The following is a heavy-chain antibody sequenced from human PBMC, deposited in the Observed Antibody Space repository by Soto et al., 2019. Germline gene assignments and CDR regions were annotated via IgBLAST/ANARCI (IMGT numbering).Heavy chain of an antibody. CDR1: GYSISIGNY. CDR2: IYQSGST. CDR3: ARVLGAPFYYFDC. V-gene: IGHV4-38-2*02. D-gene: IGHD1-26*01. J-gene: IGHJ4*02. Sequence: SETLSLTCPVSGYSISIGNYWGWIRQPPGKRLEWIGSIYQSGSTYYNPSLKSRATISVDTSKNQFSLKLSSVTAADTAVYYCARVLGAPFYYFDCWGQGILVTVSS.